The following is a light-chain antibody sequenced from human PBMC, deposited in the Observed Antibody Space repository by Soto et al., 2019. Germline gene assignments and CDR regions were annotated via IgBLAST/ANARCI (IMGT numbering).Light chain of an antibody. CDR1: QSVSSN. CDR3: QQYNNWPPYT. J-gene: IGKJ2*01. CDR2: GAS. V-gene: IGKV3-15*01. Sequence: EIVMTQSPATLSVSPGERATLSCRASQSVSSNLAWYQQKPGQAPSLLIYGASTRTTGIPARFRGSGSGTEFTLTVCSRQSGDVAVDYCQQYNNWPPYTFGQGTNLAIK.